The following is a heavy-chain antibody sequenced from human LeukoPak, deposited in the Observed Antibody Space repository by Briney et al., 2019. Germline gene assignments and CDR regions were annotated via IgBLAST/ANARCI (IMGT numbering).Heavy chain of an antibody. D-gene: IGHD3-10*01. J-gene: IGHJ4*02. Sequence: HSGGSLRLSCAASGSTFSNAWMSWVRQAPGKGLEWVSAISGSGGSTYYADSVKGRFTISRDNSKNTLYLQINSLRAEDTAVYYCAKETASDFGGAVDYWGQGTLVTVSS. V-gene: IGHV3-23*01. CDR3: AKETASDFGGAVDY. CDR1: GSTFSNAW. CDR2: ISGSGGST.